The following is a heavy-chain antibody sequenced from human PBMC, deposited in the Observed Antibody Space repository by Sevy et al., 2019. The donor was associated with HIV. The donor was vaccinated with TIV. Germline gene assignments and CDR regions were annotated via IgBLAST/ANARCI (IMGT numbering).Heavy chain of an antibody. V-gene: IGHV3-53*01. J-gene: IGHJ6*02. D-gene: IGHD6-13*01. CDR1: GFTVTNNY. CDR3: ARLHPHIAAARAMDV. Sequence: GGSLRLSCAASGFTVTNNYISWVRQAPGKGLDWVALSYSDDSRYFADSVRGRFTISRDSLKNTLYLQMNSLRAEDTAVYYCARLHPHIAAARAMDVWGQGITVTVSS. CDR2: SYSDDSR.